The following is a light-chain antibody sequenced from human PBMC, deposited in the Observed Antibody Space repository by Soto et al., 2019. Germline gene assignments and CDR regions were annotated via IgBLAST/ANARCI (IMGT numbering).Light chain of an antibody. CDR1: QGISNY. Sequence: DIQMTQSPSSLSASVGYRVTITCRTSQGISNYLAWYQQKPVKVPKLLIYAASSLRSGVPSRFTASAFGTDFTLTISSLQPDDVATYYCQHYGRAPAPWTFGQGTKVAI. V-gene: IGKV1-27*01. CDR3: QHYGRAPAPWT. CDR2: AAS. J-gene: IGKJ1*01.